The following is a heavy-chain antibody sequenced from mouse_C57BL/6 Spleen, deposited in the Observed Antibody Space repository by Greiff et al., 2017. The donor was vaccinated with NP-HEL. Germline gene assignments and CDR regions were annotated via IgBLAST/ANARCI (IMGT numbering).Heavy chain of an antibody. CDR1: GYTFTSYW. CDR2: IHPNSGST. CDR3: ARQRGYAMDY. J-gene: IGHJ4*01. Sequence: QVQLQQPGAELVKPGASVKLSCKASGYTFTSYWMHWVKQRPGQGLEWIGMIHPNSGSTNYNEKFKSKATLTVDKSSSTAYMQLSSVTAEDSAVYYCARQRGYAMDYWGQGTSVTVAS. V-gene: IGHV1-64*01.